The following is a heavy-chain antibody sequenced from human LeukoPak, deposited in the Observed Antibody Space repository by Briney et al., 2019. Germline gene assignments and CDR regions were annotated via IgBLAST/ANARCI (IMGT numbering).Heavy chain of an antibody. CDR1: GGTFSSYA. Sequence: SVKVSCKASGGTFSSYAISWVRQAPGQGLEWMGRIIPILGIANYAQKFQGRVTITADKSTSTAYMELSSLRSEDTAVYYCARVATTIFGVVTSNWFDPWGQGTPVTVSS. CDR2: IIPILGIA. CDR3: ARVATTIFGVVTSNWFDP. D-gene: IGHD3-3*01. J-gene: IGHJ5*02. V-gene: IGHV1-69*04.